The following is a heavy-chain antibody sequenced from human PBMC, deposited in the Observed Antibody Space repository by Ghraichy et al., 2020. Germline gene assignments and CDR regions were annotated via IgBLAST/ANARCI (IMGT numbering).Heavy chain of an antibody. CDR3: ARDLVYCSAHTCKDY. J-gene: IGHJ4*02. CDR1: GFIFSTYT. D-gene: IGHD2-15*01. CDR2: ISHDGTND. Sequence: GGSLRLSCAASGFIFSTYTMHWVRQAPGKGLEWVAVISHDGTNDYYADSVQGRFTISRDNSKNTLYLQMNSLRADDTAVYYCARDLVYCSAHTCKDYWGQGTLVAVSS. V-gene: IGHV3-30-3*01.